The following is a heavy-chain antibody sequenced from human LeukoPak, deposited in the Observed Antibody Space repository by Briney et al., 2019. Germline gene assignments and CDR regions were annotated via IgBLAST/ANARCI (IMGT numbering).Heavy chain of an antibody. CDR3: ASLPHRLASSWYYYGMDV. CDR2: INSDGSST. CDR1: GFTFSSYW. D-gene: IGHD6-13*01. V-gene: IGHV3-74*01. J-gene: IGHJ6*02. Sequence: GGSLRLSCAASGFTFSSYWMHWVRHAPGKGLVWVSRINSDGSSTSYADSVKGRFTISRDNAKNSLYLQMNSLRAEDTAVYYCASLPHRLASSWYYYGMDVWGQGTTVTVSS.